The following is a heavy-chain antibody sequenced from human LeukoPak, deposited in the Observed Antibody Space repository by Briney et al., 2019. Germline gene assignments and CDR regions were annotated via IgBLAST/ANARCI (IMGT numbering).Heavy chain of an antibody. CDR3: ARYGLLRLSEINAFHI. D-gene: IGHD5-18*01. CDR2: IYYNGNT. V-gene: IGHV4-39*07. CDR1: GFTFSSYEI. J-gene: IGHJ3*02. Sequence: PGGSLRLSCAASGFTFSSYEINWIRQPPGKGLEWIGSIYYNGNTYYSPSLKSRVTISIDTSKNQFSLKLNSVTAADTAVYYCARYGLLRLSEINAFHIWGQGTMVTVSS.